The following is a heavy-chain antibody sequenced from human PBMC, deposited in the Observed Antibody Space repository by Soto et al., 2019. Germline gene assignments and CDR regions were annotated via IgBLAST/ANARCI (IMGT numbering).Heavy chain of an antibody. J-gene: IGHJ4*02. Sequence: QVPFVQSGGGVVQPGKSLRLSCAASGVTFSRYAMHWVRQAPGEWLEWVAVVFFDGNYKNYGDSVKGRFTVSRDNSKNTTYLQMNGLRPEDTGVYYCTKGGAVPFDYWVQGSLVIVSS. CDR3: TKGGAVPFDY. D-gene: IGHD3-16*01. CDR2: VFFDGNYK. CDR1: GVTFSRYA. V-gene: IGHV3-30*18.